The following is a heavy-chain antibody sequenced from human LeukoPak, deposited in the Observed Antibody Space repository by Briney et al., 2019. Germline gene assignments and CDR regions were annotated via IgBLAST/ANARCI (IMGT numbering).Heavy chain of an antibody. V-gene: IGHV4-39*07. CDR1: GGSISSSSYY. Sequence: PSETLSLTCTVSGGSISSSSYYWGWIRQPPGKGLEWIGSIYYSGSTYYNPSLKSRVTISVDTSKNQFSLKLSSVTAADTAVYYCARQYSYGYRYFDYWGQGTLVTVSS. D-gene: IGHD5-18*01. CDR2: IYYSGST. CDR3: ARQYSYGYRYFDY. J-gene: IGHJ4*02.